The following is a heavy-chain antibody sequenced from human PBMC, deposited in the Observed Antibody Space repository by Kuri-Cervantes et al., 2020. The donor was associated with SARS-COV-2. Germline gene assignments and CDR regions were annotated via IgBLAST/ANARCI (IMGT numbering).Heavy chain of an antibody. CDR2: INPNSGGT. J-gene: IGHJ6*02. CDR3: ARDPGYSSSSVYYYYGMDV. V-gene: IGHV1-2*04. CDR1: GGTFSSYA. D-gene: IGHD6-6*01. Sequence: ASVKVSCKASGGTFSSYAISWVRQAPGQGLEWMGRINPNSGGTNYAQKFQGWVTMTRDTSISTAYMELSRLRSDDTAVYYCARDPGYSSSSVYYYYGMDVWGQGTTVTVSS.